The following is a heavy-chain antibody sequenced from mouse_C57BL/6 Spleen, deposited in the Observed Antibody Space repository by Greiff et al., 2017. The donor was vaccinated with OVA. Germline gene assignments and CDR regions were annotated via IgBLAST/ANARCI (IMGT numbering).Heavy chain of an antibody. CDR3: ARPLGTTRYAMDY. CDR2: IYPGSGST. V-gene: IGHV1-55*01. CDR1: GYTFTSYW. D-gene: IGHD2-13*01. Sequence: VQLQQSGAELVKPGASVKMSCKASGYTFTSYWITWVKQRPGQGLEWIGDIYPGSGSTNYNEKFKSKATLTVDTSSSTAYLHLSSLTSEDSAVYYCARPLGTTRYAMDYWGQGTSVTVSS. J-gene: IGHJ4*01.